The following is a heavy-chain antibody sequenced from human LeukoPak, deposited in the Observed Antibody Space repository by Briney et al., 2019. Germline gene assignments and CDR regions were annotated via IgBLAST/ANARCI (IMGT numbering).Heavy chain of an antibody. J-gene: IGHJ4*02. V-gene: IGHV3-48*04. D-gene: IGHD5-24*01. CDR1: GFTFSSYA. CDR3: ARQREMTTIFSALGY. Sequence: PGGSLRLSCAASGFTFSSYAMNWVRQAPGKGLEWVSDISSSGRTIYYADSVKGRFTISRDNAKNSLYLQMNSLRAEDTAVYYCARQREMTTIFSALGYWGQGTLVTVSS. CDR2: ISSSGRTI.